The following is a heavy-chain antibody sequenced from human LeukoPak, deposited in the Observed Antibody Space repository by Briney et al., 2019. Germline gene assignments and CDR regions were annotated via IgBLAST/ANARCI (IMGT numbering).Heavy chain of an antibody. D-gene: IGHD2-2*01. V-gene: IGHV3-21*01. J-gene: IGHJ4*02. CDR2: ISSSSSYI. CDR3: ASDGIPGYCSSTSCKTFDY. Sequence: PGGSLRLSCAASGFTFSSYSMNWVRQAPGTGLEWVTSISSSSSYIYYADSVKGRFTISRDNAKNSLYLQMNSLRAEDTAVYYCASDGIPGYCSSTSCKTFDYWGQRTLVTVSS. CDR1: GFTFSSYS.